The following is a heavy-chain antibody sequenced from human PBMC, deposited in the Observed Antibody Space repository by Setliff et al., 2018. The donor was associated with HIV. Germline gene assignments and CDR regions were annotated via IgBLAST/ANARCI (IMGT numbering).Heavy chain of an antibody. CDR1: GGSISAESYS. Sequence: SETLSLTCTISGGSISAESYSWAWIRQPPGKGLEWIGAINYSGTTYYNPSLQSRVTMAVDTSKNQLSLKLTSVTAADTAVYYCARDGVGVVGSYWYFDLWGRGTLVTV. D-gene: IGHD2-15*01. V-gene: IGHV4-39*07. CDR3: ARDGVGVVGSYWYFDL. CDR2: INYSGTT. J-gene: IGHJ2*01.